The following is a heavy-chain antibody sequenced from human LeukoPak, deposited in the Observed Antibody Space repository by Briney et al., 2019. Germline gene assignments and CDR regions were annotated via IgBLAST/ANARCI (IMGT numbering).Heavy chain of an antibody. CDR3: ARDSTSRFLFYYMDV. Sequence: PGGSLRLSCAASGFTFSTFWMHWVRQAPGKGLVWVSRISTDGNSANYADSVRGRFTISRDNAKNTLYLQMNSLRAEDTAIYYCARDSTSRFLFYYMDVWGKGTTVTVSS. CDR2: ISTDGNSA. V-gene: IGHV3-74*01. CDR1: GFTFSTFW. J-gene: IGHJ6*03. D-gene: IGHD3-3*01.